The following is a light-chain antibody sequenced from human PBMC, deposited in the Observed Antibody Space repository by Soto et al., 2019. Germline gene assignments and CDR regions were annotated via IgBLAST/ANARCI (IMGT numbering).Light chain of an antibody. CDR3: AAWGDSLSGYV. V-gene: IGLV1-47*01. J-gene: IGLJ1*01. CDR2: RNN. Sequence: QSVLTQPPSASGTPGQRVTISCSGSSSNIGSNFVYWYQQHPGTAPKLLIYRNNQRPSGVPDRFSGSKSDTSASLAISGLRSEDEADYYCAAWGDSLSGYVFGTGTKVTVL. CDR1: SSNIGSNF.